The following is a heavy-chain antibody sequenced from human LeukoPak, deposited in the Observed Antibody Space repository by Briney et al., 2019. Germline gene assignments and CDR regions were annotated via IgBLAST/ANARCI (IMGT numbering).Heavy chain of an antibody. CDR1: GYTFTGYY. J-gene: IGHJ6*03. D-gene: IGHD6-19*01. CDR3: ARGIAVAGTYYYYYYMDV. V-gene: IGHV1-2*02. Sequence: SVKVSCKASGYTFTGYYMHWVRQAPGQGLEWMGWINPNSGGTNYAQKYQGRVTMTRDTSISTAYMELSRLRSDDTAVYYCARGIAVAGTYYYYYYMDVWGKGTTVTVSS. CDR2: INPNSGGT.